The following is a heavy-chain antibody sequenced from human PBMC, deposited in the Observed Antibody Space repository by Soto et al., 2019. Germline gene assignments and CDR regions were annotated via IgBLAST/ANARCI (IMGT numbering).Heavy chain of an antibody. CDR1: GFTFSSYS. CDR2: ISSSSSYI. J-gene: IGHJ6*02. V-gene: IGHV3-21*01. D-gene: IGHD6-19*01. Sequence: SGGSLRLSCAASGFTFSSYSMNWVRQAPGKGLEWVSSISSSSSYIYYADSVKGRFTISRDNAKNSLYLQMNSLRAEDTAVYYCARDWGSGWHYGMDVWGQGTSATVSS. CDR3: ARDWGSGWHYGMDV.